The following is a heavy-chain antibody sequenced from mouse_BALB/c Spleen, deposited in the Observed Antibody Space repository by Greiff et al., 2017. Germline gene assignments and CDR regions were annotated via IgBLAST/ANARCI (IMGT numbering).Heavy chain of an antibody. CDR2: INSNGGST. V-gene: IGHV5-6-3*01. D-gene: IGHD2-4*01. Sequence: EVQRVESGGGLVQPGGSLKLSCAASGFTFSSYGMSWVRQTPDKRLELVATINSNGGSTYYPDSVKGRFTISRDNAKNTLYLQMSSLKSEDTAMYYCARAGLRRLYYAMDYWGQGTSVTVSS. J-gene: IGHJ4*01. CDR3: ARAGLRRLYYAMDY. CDR1: GFTFSSYG.